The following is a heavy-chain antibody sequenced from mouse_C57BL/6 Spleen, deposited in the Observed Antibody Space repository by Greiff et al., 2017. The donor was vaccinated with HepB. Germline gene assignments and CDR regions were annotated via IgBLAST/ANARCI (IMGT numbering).Heavy chain of an antibody. V-gene: IGHV5-17*01. CDR1: GFTFSDYG. Sequence: EVQVVESGGGLVKPGGSLKLSCAASGFTFSDYGMHWVRQAPEKGLEWVAYISSGSSTFYYADTVKGRFTISRDNAKNTLFLQMTSLRSEDTAMYYCARPGGSPFAYWGQGTLVTVSA. CDR3: ARPGGSPFAY. CDR2: ISSGSSTF. J-gene: IGHJ3*01. D-gene: IGHD1-1*01.